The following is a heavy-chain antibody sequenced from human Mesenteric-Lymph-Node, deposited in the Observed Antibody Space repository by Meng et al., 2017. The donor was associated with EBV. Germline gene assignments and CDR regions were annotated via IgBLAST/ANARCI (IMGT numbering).Heavy chain of an antibody. CDR3: VRGLGGSGNYYFDY. D-gene: IGHD3-10*01. Sequence: GPLQEPGPGLVKPSGTLSLTCAVSGASSFTSNWWSWVRQTPGKGLEWIGEVFHSGSTNYNPSLKSRVTISVDKSKNQFSLEVTSVTAADAAVYYCVRGLGGSGNYYFDYWGQGTLVTVSS. V-gene: IGHV4-4*02. J-gene: IGHJ4*02. CDR1: GASSFTSNW. CDR2: VFHSGST.